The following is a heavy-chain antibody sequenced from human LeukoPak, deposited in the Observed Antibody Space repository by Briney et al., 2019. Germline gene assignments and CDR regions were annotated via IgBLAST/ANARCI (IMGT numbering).Heavy chain of an antibody. CDR1: GFTFSSNA. J-gene: IGHJ4*02. CDR3: ATTKQARRYFDY. D-gene: IGHD1-1*01. CDR2: ISGSGGNT. Sequence: GGSLRLSCAGSGFTFSSNALSWVRQAPGKGLEWVSAISGSGGNTYYADSVRGRFTISRDNSKNTLYLQMNTLRAEDTAVYYCATTKQARRYFDYWGQGTLVTVSS. V-gene: IGHV3-23*01.